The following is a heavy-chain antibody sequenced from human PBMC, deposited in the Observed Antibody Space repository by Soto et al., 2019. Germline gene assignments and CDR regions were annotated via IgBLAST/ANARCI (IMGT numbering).Heavy chain of an antibody. J-gene: IGHJ6*02. CDR2: IYSRGDT. V-gene: IGHV4-4*07. D-gene: IGHD3-16*01. CDR3: AGIGEDVYYGLDV. Sequence: SETLSLTCSVSGGSMRSYYWNWLRQPAGKGLEWIGRIYSRGDTNYNPSVKSRVTMSVDTSKNEFSLRLNSVTAADTAVYYCAGIGEDVYYGLDVWGQGTTVTVSS. CDR1: GGSMRSYY.